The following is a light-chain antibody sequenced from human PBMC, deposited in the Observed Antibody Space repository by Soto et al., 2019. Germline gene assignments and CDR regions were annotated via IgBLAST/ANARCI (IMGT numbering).Light chain of an antibody. CDR3: QQYNSYSGYT. CDR2: DAS. J-gene: IGKJ2*01. V-gene: IGKV1-5*01. CDR1: QSISPW. Sequence: DIQMTQSPSTLSASVGDRVTITCRASQSISPWLAWYQQKPGKAPKFLIYDASSLESGVPSRFSGSGSGTEFTLTISSLQRDDFATYYCQQYNSYSGYTFGQGTKLEIK.